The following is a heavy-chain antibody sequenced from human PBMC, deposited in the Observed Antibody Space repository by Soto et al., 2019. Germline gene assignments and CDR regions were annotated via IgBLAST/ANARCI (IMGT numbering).Heavy chain of an antibody. CDR1: GYTFTSYG. Sequence: ASVKVSCKASGYTFTSYGISWVRQAPGQGLEWMGWINPNSGGTNYAQKFQGWVTMTRDTSISTAYMELSRLRSDDTAVYYCARQVDAFDIWGQGTMVTVSS. V-gene: IGHV1-2*04. J-gene: IGHJ3*02. CDR2: INPNSGGT. CDR3: ARQVDAFDI.